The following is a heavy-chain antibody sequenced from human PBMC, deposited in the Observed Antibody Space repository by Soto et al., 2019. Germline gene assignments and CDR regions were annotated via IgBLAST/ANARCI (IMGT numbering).Heavy chain of an antibody. CDR1: GCSISSGDYY. V-gene: IGHV4-30-4*01. Sequence: PSETLSLTCTVSGCSISSGDYYWSWIRQPPGKGLEWIGSIYYSGSTYYNPSLKSRVTISVDTSKNQFSLKLNSVTAADTAVYYCASRHSGPYFDYWGQGTLVTVSS. J-gene: IGHJ4*02. CDR3: ASRHSGPYFDY. CDR2: IYYSGST. D-gene: IGHD6-25*01.